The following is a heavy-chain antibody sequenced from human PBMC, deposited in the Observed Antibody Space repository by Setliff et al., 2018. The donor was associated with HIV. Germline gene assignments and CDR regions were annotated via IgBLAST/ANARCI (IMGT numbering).Heavy chain of an antibody. CDR2: INHSRAT. CDR1: GGSISSGIYY. J-gene: IGHJ5*02. CDR3: VRGGDSSSWYWGRWFDP. Sequence: SETLSLTCTVSGGSISSGIYYWSWIRQPPGKGLEWVGEINHSRATNYNPSLQSRLTVSVDTSKNQFSLKLSSVTAADTAMYYCVRGGDSSSWYWGRWFDPWGQGTLVTVSS. V-gene: IGHV4-39*07. D-gene: IGHD6-13*01.